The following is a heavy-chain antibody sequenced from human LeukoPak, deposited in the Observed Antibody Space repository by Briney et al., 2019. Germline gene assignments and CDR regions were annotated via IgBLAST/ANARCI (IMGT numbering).Heavy chain of an antibody. Sequence: GASVKVSCKASGHTFTSYDINWVRQATGQGLEWMGWMNPNSGNTGYAQKFQGRVTMTRNTSISTAYMELSSLRSEDTAVYYCARESPPPYYDILTGYYIPYYYYYYGMDVWGQGTTVTVSS. CDR2: MNPNSGNT. J-gene: IGHJ6*02. D-gene: IGHD3-9*01. CDR3: ARESPPPYYDILTGYYIPYYYYYYGMDV. CDR1: GHTFTSYD. V-gene: IGHV1-8*01.